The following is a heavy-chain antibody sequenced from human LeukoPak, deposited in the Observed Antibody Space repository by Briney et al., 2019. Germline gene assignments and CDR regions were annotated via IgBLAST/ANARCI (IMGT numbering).Heavy chain of an antibody. D-gene: IGHD5-18*01. V-gene: IGHV3-23*01. CDR2: ISGSGGST. CDR1: GFTVSSNY. J-gene: IGHJ4*02. CDR3: AKAQLGYSYGYVFDY. Sequence: GGSLRLSCAASGFTVSSNYMSWVRQAPGKGLEWVSAISGSGGSTYYADSVKGRFTISRDNSKNTLYLQMNSLRAEDTAVYYCAKAQLGYSYGYVFDYWGQGTLVTVSS.